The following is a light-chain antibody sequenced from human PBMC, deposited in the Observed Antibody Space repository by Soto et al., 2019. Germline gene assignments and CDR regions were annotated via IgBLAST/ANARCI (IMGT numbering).Light chain of an antibody. Sequence: EIVMTQSPATLSVSPGERATLSCRASQSVSSNLAWYQQKPGQAPRLLIYGASTRATGIPARFSGSGSGTEFTLTISGLQSEDFAVYYCQQYNNWHLTFGQGTKVEIK. V-gene: IGKV3-15*01. CDR1: QSVSSN. CDR2: GAS. J-gene: IGKJ1*01. CDR3: QQYNNWHLT.